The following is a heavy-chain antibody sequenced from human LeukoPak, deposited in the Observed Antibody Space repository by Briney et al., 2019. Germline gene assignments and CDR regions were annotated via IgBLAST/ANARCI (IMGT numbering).Heavy chain of an antibody. CDR1: GGSISSGDYY. D-gene: IGHD3-10*01. CDR3: ARGLLWFGELFLYFDY. J-gene: IGHJ4*02. Sequence: SETLSLTCTVSGGSISSGDYYWCWIRQPPGKGLEWIGYIYYSGSTYYNPSLKSRVTISVDTSKNQFSLKLSSVTAADTAVYYCARGLLWFGELFLYFDYWGQGTLVTVSS. CDR2: IYYSGST. V-gene: IGHV4-30-4*01.